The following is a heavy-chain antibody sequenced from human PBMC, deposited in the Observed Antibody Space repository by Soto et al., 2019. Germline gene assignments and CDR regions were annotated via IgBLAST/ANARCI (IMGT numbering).Heavy chain of an antibody. CDR2: VCWHSVEI. CDR3: VKDAIVGVTIVGKDAFDV. CDR1: GFTFDDYA. V-gene: IGHV3-9*01. D-gene: IGHD1-26*01. Sequence: EVQLVESGGGLVQPGKSLRLSCAASGFTFDDYAMHWVRQAPGKGLEWVAGVCWHSVEIAYADSVKGRFTISRDNAKNSLDLQMNSLREDDSALYYCVKDAIVGVTIVGKDAFDVWGHGTMVTVS. J-gene: IGHJ3*01.